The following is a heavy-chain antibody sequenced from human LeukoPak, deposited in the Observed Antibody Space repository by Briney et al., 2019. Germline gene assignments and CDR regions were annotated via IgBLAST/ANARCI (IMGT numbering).Heavy chain of an antibody. CDR3: AKDPTDFDSSGQTYFDY. V-gene: IGHV3-23*01. CDR1: GFTFSSNA. Sequence: PGGSLRLSCAASGFTFSSNAMTWVRQAPGQGLECVSAITAGGDTTYYADSVKGRFTISRDNSKNTLYLQMKSLRAEDTAVYYCAKDPTDFDSSGQTYFDYWGQGTLVTVSS. CDR2: ITAGGDTT. D-gene: IGHD3-22*01. J-gene: IGHJ4*02.